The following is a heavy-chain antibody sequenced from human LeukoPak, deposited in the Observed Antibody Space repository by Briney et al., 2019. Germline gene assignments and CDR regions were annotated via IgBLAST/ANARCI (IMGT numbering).Heavy chain of an antibody. CDR1: GYTLTELS. CDR3: ATDLRISYAFDI. J-gene: IGHJ3*02. Sequence: GASVKVSCKVSGYTLTELSMHWVRQAPGKGLEWMGGFDPEDGETIYAQKFQGRVTMTEDTSTDTAYMELSSLRSEDTAVYYCATDLRISYAFDIWGQGTMVTVSS. V-gene: IGHV1-24*01. CDR2: FDPEDGET.